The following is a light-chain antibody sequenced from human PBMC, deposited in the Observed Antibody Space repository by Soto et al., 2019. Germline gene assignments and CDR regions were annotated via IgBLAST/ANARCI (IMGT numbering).Light chain of an antibody. CDR1: QNVGSRY. J-gene: IGKJ1*01. Sequence: EIVLTQSPGTLSLSPGERATLSCRASQNVGSRYLAWYQQKPGQAPRLLIYGTSNRATGIPDRFSGSGSGTDFSLTISSLEPGDLAVYYCQQYGSSPRTFGQETKVDIK. CDR2: GTS. V-gene: IGKV3-20*01. CDR3: QQYGSSPRT.